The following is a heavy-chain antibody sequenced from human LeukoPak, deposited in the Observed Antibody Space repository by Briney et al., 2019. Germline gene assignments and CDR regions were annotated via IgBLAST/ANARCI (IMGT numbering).Heavy chain of an antibody. CDR3: VRHSRVVAFDY. Sequence: SETLSLTCTVSGGSISSYYWSWIRQPPGKGLEYIGYVSYSGTTNYSPSLKSRVTISVDTSKNQFSLKLSSVTAADTAVYYCVRHSRVVAFDYWGQGNLVTVSS. V-gene: IGHV4-59*08. J-gene: IGHJ4*02. CDR2: VSYSGTT. D-gene: IGHD2-15*01. CDR1: GGSISSYY.